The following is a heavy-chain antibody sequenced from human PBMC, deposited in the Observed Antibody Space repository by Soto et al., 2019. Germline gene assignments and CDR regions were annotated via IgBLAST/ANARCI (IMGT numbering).Heavy chain of an antibody. CDR2: IIPIFGTA. D-gene: IGHD3-22*01. J-gene: IGHJ4*02. CDR1: GGTFSSYA. V-gene: IGHV1-69*13. Sequence: VASVKVSCKASGGTFSSYAISWVRQAPGQGLEWMGGIIPIFGTANYAQKFQGRVTITADESTSTAYMELSSLRSEDTAVYYCARDYYDSSGYYGYLDYWGKGPRVTVSS. CDR3: ARDYYDSSGYYGYLDY.